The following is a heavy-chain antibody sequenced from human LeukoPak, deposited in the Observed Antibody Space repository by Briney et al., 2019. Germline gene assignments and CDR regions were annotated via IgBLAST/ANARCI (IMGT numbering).Heavy chain of an antibody. CDR3: ARDYVTPGITGTTSPLDY. V-gene: IGHV3-23*01. CDR1: GFTFSTFA. Sequence: GGSLRLSCAASGFTFSTFAMSWVRQAPGKGLEWVSGIIENGCDKYYADSVKGRFTISRDNSKNTLYLQMNSLSADDTAVYYCARDYVTPGITGTTSPLDYWGQGILVPVSS. CDR2: IIENGCDK. D-gene: IGHD1-7*01. J-gene: IGHJ4*02.